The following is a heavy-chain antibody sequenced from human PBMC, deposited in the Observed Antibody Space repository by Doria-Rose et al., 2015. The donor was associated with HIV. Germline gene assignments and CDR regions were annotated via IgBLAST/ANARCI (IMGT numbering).Heavy chain of an antibody. CDR2: IFSDDER. D-gene: IGHD6-13*01. Sequence: QITLKESGPVLVKPTETLTLTCTVSGVSLSSPGMGVSWIRQPPGKALEWLANIFSDDERTYTTYLKSRLNISRGTSRSQVVLTMTDMDPVDTATYYCARIKSSRWYHKYYFDFWGQGTLVIVSA. CDR3: ARIKSSRWYHKYYFDF. V-gene: IGHV2-26*01. CDR1: GVSLSSPGMG. J-gene: IGHJ4*02.